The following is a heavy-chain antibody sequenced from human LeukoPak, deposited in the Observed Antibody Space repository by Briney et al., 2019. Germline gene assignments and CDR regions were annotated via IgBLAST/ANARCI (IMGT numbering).Heavy chain of an antibody. V-gene: IGHV3-23*01. Sequence: GGSLRLSCAASGFTFSSYAMSWVRQAPGKGLEWVSAISGSGGSTYYADSVKGRFTISRDNSKNTLYLQMNSLRAEDPAVYYCATAGKQWLEEVWGQGTLVTVSS. CDR2: ISGSGGST. D-gene: IGHD6-19*01. CDR3: ATAGKQWLEEV. J-gene: IGHJ4*02. CDR1: GFTFSSYA.